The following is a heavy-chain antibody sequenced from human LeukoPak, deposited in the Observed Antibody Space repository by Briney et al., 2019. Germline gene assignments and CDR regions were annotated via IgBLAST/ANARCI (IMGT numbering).Heavy chain of an antibody. D-gene: IGHD3-10*01. Sequence: PGGSLRLSCAASGFTFSSYAMSWVRQAPAKGLECVSAISGSGGSTYYADSVKGRFTISRDNSKNTLYLQMNSLSAEDTAVYYCAKDAGSGWFGVHAFDIWGQGTMVTVSS. J-gene: IGHJ3*02. CDR3: AKDAGSGWFGVHAFDI. CDR1: GFTFSSYA. V-gene: IGHV3-23*01. CDR2: ISGSGGST.